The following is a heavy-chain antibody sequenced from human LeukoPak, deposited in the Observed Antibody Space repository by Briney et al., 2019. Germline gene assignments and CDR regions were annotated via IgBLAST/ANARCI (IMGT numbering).Heavy chain of an antibody. CDR1: GYTFTGYY. V-gene: IGHV1-2*02. CDR3: ARRLRTVYYYYGMDV. Sequence: ASVKVSCKASGYTFTGYYMHWVRQAPGQGLEWMGWINPNSGGTNYAQKFQGRVTMTRDTSISTAYMELSRLRSDDTAVYYCARRLRTVYYYYGMDVWGQGTTVTVSS. CDR2: INPNSGGT. J-gene: IGHJ6*02. D-gene: IGHD5-12*01.